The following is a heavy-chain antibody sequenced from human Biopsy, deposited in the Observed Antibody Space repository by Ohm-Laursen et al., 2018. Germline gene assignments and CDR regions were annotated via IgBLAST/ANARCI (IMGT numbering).Heavy chain of an antibody. CDR2: IYYSGNT. D-gene: IGHD1-26*01. Sequence: TLSLTCTVSSGSIRTGDYYWTWIRQQPGKGLEWIGSIYYSGNTKYNPSLQSRLSMSVDTSENQFSLKLSSVTAADTAVYYCERDDDGRYLGDTFDLWGQGRMVTVSS. J-gene: IGHJ3*01. CDR3: ERDDDGRYLGDTFDL. CDR1: SGSIRTGDYY. V-gene: IGHV4-31*03.